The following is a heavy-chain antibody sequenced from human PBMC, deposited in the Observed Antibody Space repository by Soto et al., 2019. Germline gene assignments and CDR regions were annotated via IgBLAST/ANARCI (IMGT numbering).Heavy chain of an antibody. CDR3: ARDMVISGYYYDSSGYYYGGARFAY. D-gene: IGHD3-22*01. J-gene: IGHJ4*02. V-gene: IGHV3-48*02. Sequence: GGSLRLSCAASGFTFSSYSMNWVRQAPGKGLEWVSYISSSSSTIYYADSVKGRFTISRDNAKNSLYLQMNSLRDEDTAVYYCARDMVISGYYYDSSGYYYGGARFAYWGQGTLVTVSS. CDR1: GFTFSSYS. CDR2: ISSSSSTI.